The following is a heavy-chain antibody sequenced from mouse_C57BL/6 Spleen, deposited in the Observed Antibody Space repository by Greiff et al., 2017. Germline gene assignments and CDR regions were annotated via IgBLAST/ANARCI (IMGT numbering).Heavy chain of an antibody. CDR1: GFTFSDYY. D-gene: IGHD1-1*01. J-gene: IGHJ1*03. CDR3: ARNDDGSSPYWYFDV. V-gene: IGHV5-16*01. Sequence: EVKLMESEGGLVQPGSSMKLSCTASGFTFSDYYMAWVRQVPEKGLEWVANINYDGSSTYYLDSLKSRFIISRDNAKNILYLQMSSLKSEDTATYYCARNDDGSSPYWYFDVWGTGTTVTVSS. CDR2: INYDGSST.